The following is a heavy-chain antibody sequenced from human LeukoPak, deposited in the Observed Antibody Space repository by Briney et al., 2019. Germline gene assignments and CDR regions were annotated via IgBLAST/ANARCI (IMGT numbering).Heavy chain of an antibody. D-gene: IGHD3-22*01. CDR1: GPSVSSSY. J-gene: IGHJ4*02. CDR3: ARGYFDSRGYSNAFDY. CDR2: IYHTGST. Sequence: PSETLSLTCTVSGPSVSSSYWSWIRQSPGKGLEWIGYIYHTGSTKYNPSLESRVTISVDTSKNQFSLKLTSVAAADTAVYYCARGYFDSRGYSNAFDYWGQGALVTVSS. V-gene: IGHV4-59*02.